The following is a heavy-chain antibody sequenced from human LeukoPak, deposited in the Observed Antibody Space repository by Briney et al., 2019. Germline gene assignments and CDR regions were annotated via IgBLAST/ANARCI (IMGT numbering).Heavy chain of an antibody. D-gene: IGHD6-13*01. J-gene: IGHJ4*02. V-gene: IGHV3-48*02. CDR2: ISSSSSTI. Sequence: GGSLSLSCAASGFTFISYSMNWVRQAPGKGLEWVSYISSSSSTIYYADSVKGRFTISRDNAKNSLYLQMNSLRDEDTAVYYCARDSSSWENYFDYWGQGTLVTVSS. CDR3: ARDSSSWENYFDY. CDR1: GFTFISYS.